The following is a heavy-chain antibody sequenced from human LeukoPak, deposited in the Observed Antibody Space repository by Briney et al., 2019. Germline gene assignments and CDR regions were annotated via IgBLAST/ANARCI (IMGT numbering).Heavy chain of an antibody. CDR3: VTVSYYYDSSGPLGDY. Sequence: ASVKVSCKASGYTFTDYYMHWVQQAPGKGLEWMGLVDPEDGETIYAEKFQGRVTITADTSTDTAYMELSSLRSEDTAVYYCVTVSYYYDSSGPLGDYWGQGTLVTVSS. D-gene: IGHD3-22*01. CDR2: VDPEDGET. J-gene: IGHJ4*02. V-gene: IGHV1-69-2*01. CDR1: GYTFTDYY.